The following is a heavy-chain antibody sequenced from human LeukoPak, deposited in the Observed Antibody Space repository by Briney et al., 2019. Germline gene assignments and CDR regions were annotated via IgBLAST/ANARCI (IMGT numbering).Heavy chain of an antibody. D-gene: IGHD2-2*01. V-gene: IGHV4-4*09. CDR3: AGLPDCNIPTCWGHWFDT. J-gene: IGHJ5*02. CDR2: VYSSGST. CDR1: GDSISSYH. Sequence: SETLSLTCSVSGDSISSYHWSWIRQPPGKGLEWIGYVYSSGSTYYSPSLDGRVTMSVDTSKNQFSVNLSSVTAADPALYYCAGLPDCNIPTCWGHWFDTWGQGTLVTVSS.